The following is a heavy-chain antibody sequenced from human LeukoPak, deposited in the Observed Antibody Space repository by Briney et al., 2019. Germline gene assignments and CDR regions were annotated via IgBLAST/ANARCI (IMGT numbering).Heavy chain of an antibody. D-gene: IGHD6-13*01. CDR1: GFTFSSYW. V-gene: IGHV3-9*01. Sequence: GGSLRLSCVASGFTFSSYWMHWVRQAPGKGLEWVSGISWNSGSIGYADSVKGRFTISRDNAKNSLYLQMNSLRAEDTALYYCAKSQGVSSSPDYWGQGTLVTVSS. J-gene: IGHJ4*02. CDR2: ISWNSGSI. CDR3: AKSQGVSSSPDY.